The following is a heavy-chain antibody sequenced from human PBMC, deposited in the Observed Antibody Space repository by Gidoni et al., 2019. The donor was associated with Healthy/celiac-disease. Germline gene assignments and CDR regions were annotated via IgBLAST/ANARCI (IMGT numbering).Heavy chain of an antibody. J-gene: IGHJ2*01. CDR1: GVTFSSYG. D-gene: IGHD3-10*01. CDR2: ISYDGSNK. V-gene: IGHV3-30*18. CDR3: AKSMGYFDL. Sequence: QVQLVQPVGGVVQPERSLRLSCAASGVTFSSYGMHWVRQAPGKGLEWVAVISYDGSNKYYVDSVKGRFTISRDNSKNTLYLQMNRLRAEDTAVYYCAKSMGYFDLWGRGTLVTVSS.